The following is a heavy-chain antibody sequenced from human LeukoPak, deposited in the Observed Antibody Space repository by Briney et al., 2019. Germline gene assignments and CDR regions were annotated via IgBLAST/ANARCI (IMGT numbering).Heavy chain of an antibody. D-gene: IGHD3-22*01. CDR1: GGSISSGGYY. V-gene: IGHV4-30-2*01. CDR2: IYHSGST. CDR3: ARDQLPLYYYDSSGYYYFDY. J-gene: IGHJ4*02. Sequence: PSQTLSLTCSVSGGSISSGGYYWSWIRQPPGKGLEWIGYIYHSGSTYYNPSLKSRVTISVDRSKNQFSLKLSSVTAADTAVYYCARDQLPLYYYDSSGYYYFDYWGQGTLVTVSS.